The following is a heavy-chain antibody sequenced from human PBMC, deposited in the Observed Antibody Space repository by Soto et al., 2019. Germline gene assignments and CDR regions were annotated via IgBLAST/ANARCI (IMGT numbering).Heavy chain of an antibody. CDR1: GFTFSSYA. J-gene: IGHJ6*02. V-gene: IGHV3-30-3*01. CDR2: ISYDGSNK. CDR3: ARVKAANRYYYYGMDV. Sequence: QVQLVESGGGVVQPGRSLRLSCAASGFTFSSYAMHWVRQAPGKGLEWVAVISYDGSNKYYADSVKGRFTISRDNSKNTLYLQMNSLRAEDTAVYYCARVKAANRYYYYGMDVWGQGTTVTVSS. D-gene: IGHD2-15*01.